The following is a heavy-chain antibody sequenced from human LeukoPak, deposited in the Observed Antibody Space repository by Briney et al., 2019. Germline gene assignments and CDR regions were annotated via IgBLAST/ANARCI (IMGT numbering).Heavy chain of an antibody. D-gene: IGHD3-22*01. CDR1: GFTFSSYA. CDR2: ISGSGGST. CDR3: AKEGYYDSSGYY. Sequence: PGGSLRLSCAASGFTFSSYAMSWVRQAPGKGLEWVSAISGSGGSTYYADSVKGRFTISRDNPKNTLYLKMNSLRAEDTAVYYCAKEGYYDSSGYYWGQGTLVTASS. V-gene: IGHV3-23*01. J-gene: IGHJ4*02.